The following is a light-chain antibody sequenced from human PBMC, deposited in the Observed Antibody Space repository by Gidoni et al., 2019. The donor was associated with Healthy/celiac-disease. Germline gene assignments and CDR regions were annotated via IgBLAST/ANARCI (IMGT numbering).Light chain of an antibody. CDR2: DAS. V-gene: IGKV3-11*01. Sequence: EIVLTQSPATLSLSPGERANLPCRASQSVSSYLAWYQQKPGQAPRPLIYDASNRATGIPARFSGSGSGTDFTLTISSLEPEDFAVYYCQQRSNWPPFTFGGGTKVEIK. CDR3: QQRSNWPPFT. J-gene: IGKJ4*01. CDR1: QSVSSY.